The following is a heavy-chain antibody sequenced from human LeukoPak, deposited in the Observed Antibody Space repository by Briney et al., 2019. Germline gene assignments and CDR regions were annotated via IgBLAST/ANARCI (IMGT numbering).Heavy chain of an antibody. CDR2: IRYDGSRT. Sequence: PGGSLRLSCAASGFIFKNFGMYWVRQAPGKGLDWVAFIRYDGSRTYYTDSVKGRFTISRDNSNNTLYLQMNSLRTEDTAVYYCVRVSGFCTNGVCPSFDPWGQGTLVTVSS. D-gene: IGHD2-8*01. J-gene: IGHJ5*02. V-gene: IGHV3-30*02. CDR3: VRVSGFCTNGVCPSFDP. CDR1: GFIFKNFG.